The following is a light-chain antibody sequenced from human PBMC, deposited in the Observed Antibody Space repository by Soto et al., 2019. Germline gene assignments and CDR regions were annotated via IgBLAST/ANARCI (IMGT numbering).Light chain of an antibody. CDR2: VAS. V-gene: IGKV1-39*01. J-gene: IGKJ1*01. CDR1: QSISRY. CDR3: QQSYSTPRT. Sequence: DIQMTHSPSSLSASVGDRVTITCRASQSISRYLNWYQQKPGKAPNLLIYVASSLQSEVPSRFSGSGSGTDFTLTITSLQPEDFATYYCQQSYSTPRTFGQGTKVDIK.